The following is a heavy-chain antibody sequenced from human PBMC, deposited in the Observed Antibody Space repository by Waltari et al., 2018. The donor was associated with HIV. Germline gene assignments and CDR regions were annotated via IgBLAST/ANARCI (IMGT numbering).Heavy chain of an antibody. CDR2: ISGSGGVT. Sequence: EVQLLASGGGLVQPGGSLRLSCAASGSTFSNYAMGWVRQAPGKGLEWVSGISGSGGVTYYADSVKGRFTISRDNSKNTLYLQMDSLRADDTAVYYCASRYFDYWGQGTVVTVSS. CDR1: GSTFSNYA. J-gene: IGHJ4*02. V-gene: IGHV3-23*01. CDR3: ASRYFDY.